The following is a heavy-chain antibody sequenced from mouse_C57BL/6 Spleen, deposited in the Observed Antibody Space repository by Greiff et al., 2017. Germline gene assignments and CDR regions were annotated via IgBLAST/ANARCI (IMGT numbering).Heavy chain of an antibody. CDR2: IYPGDGDT. J-gene: IGHJ2*01. D-gene: IGHD1-1*01. Sequence: QVQLQQSGPELVKPGASVKISCKASGYAFSSSWMNWVKQRPGKGLEWIGRIYPGDGDTNYNGKFKGKATLTADKSSSTAYMQLSSLTSEDSAVYFCARSAHYYGNSYYFDYWGQGTTLTVSS. CDR1: GYAFSSSW. CDR3: ARSAHYYGNSYYFDY. V-gene: IGHV1-82*01.